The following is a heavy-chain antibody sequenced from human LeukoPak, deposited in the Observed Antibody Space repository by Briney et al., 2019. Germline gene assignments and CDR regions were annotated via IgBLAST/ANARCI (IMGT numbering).Heavy chain of an antibody. CDR1: GYTFTGYY. J-gene: IGHJ3*02. Sequence: ASVKVSCKASGYTFTGYYMHWVRQAPGQGLEWMGWINPNSGGTNYAQKFQGRVTMTRDTCISTAYMELSRQRSDDTAVYCCARENYGDYAPGAFDIWGEGTMVAVSS. D-gene: IGHD4-17*01. V-gene: IGHV1-2*02. CDR2: INPNSGGT. CDR3: ARENYGDYAPGAFDI.